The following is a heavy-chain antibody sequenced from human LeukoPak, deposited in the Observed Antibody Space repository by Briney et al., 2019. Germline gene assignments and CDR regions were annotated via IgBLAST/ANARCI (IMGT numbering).Heavy chain of an antibody. D-gene: IGHD4-17*01. CDR1: GGSISSSSYY. J-gene: IGHJ4*02. CDR3: ARSTVTTYLDYFDY. Sequence: SETLSLTCTVSGGSISSSSYYWGWIRQPPGKGLEWIGSIYYSGSTNYNPSLKSRVTMSVDTSKNQFSLKLSSVTAADTAVYFCARSTVTTYLDYFDYWGQGTLVTVSS. V-gene: IGHV4-39*07. CDR2: IYYSGST.